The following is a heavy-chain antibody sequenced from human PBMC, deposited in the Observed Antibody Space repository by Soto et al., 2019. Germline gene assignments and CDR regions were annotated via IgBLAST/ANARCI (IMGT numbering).Heavy chain of an antibody. CDR3: ARGPMVRGVLGAFDI. V-gene: IGHV3-30-3*01. J-gene: IGHJ3*02. CDR2: ISYDGSNK. CDR1: GFTFSSYA. Sequence: GGSLRLSCAASGFTFSSYAMHWVRQAPGKGLEWVAVISYDGSNKYYADSVKGRFTISRDNSKNTLYLQMNSLRAEDTAVYYCARGPMVRGVLGAFDIWGQGTMVTVSS. D-gene: IGHD3-10*01.